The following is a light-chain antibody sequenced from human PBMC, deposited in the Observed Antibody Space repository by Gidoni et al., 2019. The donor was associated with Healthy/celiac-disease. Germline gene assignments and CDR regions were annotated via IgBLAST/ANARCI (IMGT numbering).Light chain of an antibody. CDR1: QSVLYSSNNKNY. CDR3: QQYYSTPRT. CDR2: WAS. V-gene: IGKV4-1*01. Sequence: DIVITQSPYSLAVSRGERATINCKSSQSVLYSSNNKNYLAWYQQKPGQPPKLLIYWASTRESGVPDRFSGSGSGTDFTLTISSLQAEDVAVYYCQQYYSTPRTFGQGTKVEIK. J-gene: IGKJ1*01.